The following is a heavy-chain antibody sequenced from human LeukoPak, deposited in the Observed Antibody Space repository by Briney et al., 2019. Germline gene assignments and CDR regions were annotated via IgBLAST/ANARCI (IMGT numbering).Heavy chain of an antibody. V-gene: IGHV3-30*02. J-gene: IGHJ6*03. Sequence: GGSLRLSCAASGFTFSSYGMHWVRQAPGKGLEWVAFIRYDGSNKYYADSVKGRFTISRDNSKNTLYLQMNSLRAEDTAVYYCAEDSNYGGRYYYYMDVWGKGTTVTVSS. CDR2: IRYDGSNK. D-gene: IGHD4-23*01. CDR3: AEDSNYGGRYYYYMDV. CDR1: GFTFSSYG.